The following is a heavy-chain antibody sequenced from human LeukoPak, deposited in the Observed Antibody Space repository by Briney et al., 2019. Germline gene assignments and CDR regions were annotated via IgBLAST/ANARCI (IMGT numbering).Heavy chain of an antibody. CDR3: ARAYSSGWWYFDY. CDR2: INPNSGGT. J-gene: IGHJ4*02. D-gene: IGHD6-19*01. CDR1: GYTFTGYY. V-gene: IGHV1-2*02. Sequence: ASVKVSCKASGYTFTGYYMHWVRQAPGQGLEWMGWINPNSGGTHCAQKFQGRVTMTRDTSISTAYMELSRLTSDDTAVYYCARAYSSGWWYFDYWGQGTLVTVSS.